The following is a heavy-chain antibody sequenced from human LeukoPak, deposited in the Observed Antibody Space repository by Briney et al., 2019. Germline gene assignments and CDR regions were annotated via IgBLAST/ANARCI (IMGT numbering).Heavy chain of an antibody. Sequence: GASVKVSCKASGYTFTSYDFNWVRQATGQRPEWMGWMSPNSGDTGYAQKFQDRVTMTRNTSISTAYMELSRLRSDDTALYYCARVSSPLQYNWFDPWGQGTLVTVSS. V-gene: IGHV1-8*01. CDR2: MSPNSGDT. CDR3: ARVSSPLQYNWFDP. D-gene: IGHD1-14*01. J-gene: IGHJ5*02. CDR1: GYTFTSYD.